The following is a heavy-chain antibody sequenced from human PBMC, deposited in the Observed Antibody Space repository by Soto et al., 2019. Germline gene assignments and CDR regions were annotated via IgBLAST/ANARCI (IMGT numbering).Heavy chain of an antibody. Sequence: QVHLVQSGAEVKKPGSSVKVSCKASGGTFSSYAISWVRQAPGPGLELMGGIIPIFGTANYAQKFQGRVTITADESTSTAYMELSSLRSEDTAVYYCARDSRSSSPQGELDYWGQGTLVTVSS. CDR1: GGTFSSYA. V-gene: IGHV1-69*01. CDR2: IIPIFGTA. CDR3: ARDSRSSSPQGELDY. J-gene: IGHJ4*02. D-gene: IGHD6-6*01.